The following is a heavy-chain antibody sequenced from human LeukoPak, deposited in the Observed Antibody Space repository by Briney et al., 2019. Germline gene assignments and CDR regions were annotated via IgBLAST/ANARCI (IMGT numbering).Heavy chain of an antibody. CDR1: GGSISSGSYY. D-gene: IGHD2-2*03. CDR2: IYTSGST. V-gene: IGHV4-61*02. CDR3: ARVGYCSSTSCLGTYFDY. J-gene: IGHJ4*02. Sequence: SQTLSLTCTVSGGSISSGSYYWSWIRQPAGKGLEWIGRIYTSGSTHYNPSLKSRVTISVDTSKNQFSLKLSSVTAADTAVYYCARVGYCSSTSCLGTYFDYWGQGTLVTVSS.